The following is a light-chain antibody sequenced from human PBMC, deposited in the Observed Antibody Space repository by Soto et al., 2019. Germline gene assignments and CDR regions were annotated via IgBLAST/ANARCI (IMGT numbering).Light chain of an antibody. CDR1: QSISSW. Sequence: QMSKVPSPPAAPVGARIPITCLASQSISSWLAWYQQKPGKAPKLLIYKAASLESGVPSRFSGSGSGTEFTLTISSLQPDDFATYYCQQYNYYSRTFGQGTKVDI. CDR2: KAA. CDR3: QQYNYYSRT. J-gene: IGKJ1*01. V-gene: IGKV1-5*03.